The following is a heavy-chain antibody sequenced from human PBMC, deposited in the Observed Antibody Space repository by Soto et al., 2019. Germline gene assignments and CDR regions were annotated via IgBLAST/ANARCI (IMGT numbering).Heavy chain of an antibody. J-gene: IGHJ6*02. CDR3: ARASGAGWSRTDYAMGV. CDR1: GYSFNSYA. D-gene: IGHD3-10*01. CDR2: INAGNRNT. Sequence: ASVKVSCKASGYSFNSYALHWVRQAPGQRLEWMAWINAGNRNTKYSQRFQGRVTVTRDTSANTTYMELSNLRSEDTAVYYCARASGAGWSRTDYAMGVWGQGTTVTVSS. V-gene: IGHV1-3*01.